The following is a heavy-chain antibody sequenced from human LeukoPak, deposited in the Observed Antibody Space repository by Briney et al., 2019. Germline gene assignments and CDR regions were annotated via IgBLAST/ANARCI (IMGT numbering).Heavy chain of an antibody. CDR3: ARHDSSGWNNWIDP. Sequence: KPSETLSLTCTVSGASISSYYRSWIRQPPGKGLEWIGYIYDSGNTNYNPSLKSRVTISVDTSKNQFSLKLSSVTAADTAVYYCARHDSSGWNNWIDPWGQGTLVTVSS. CDR2: IYDSGNT. CDR1: GASISSYY. J-gene: IGHJ5*02. V-gene: IGHV4-59*08. D-gene: IGHD3-22*01.